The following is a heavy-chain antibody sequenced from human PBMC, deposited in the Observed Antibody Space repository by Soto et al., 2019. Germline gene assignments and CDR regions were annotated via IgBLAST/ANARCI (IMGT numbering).Heavy chain of an antibody. D-gene: IGHD2-2*01. V-gene: IGHV1-18*04. CDR2: ISSYNGNT. J-gene: IGHJ5*02. Sequence: ASVKVSCKASGYTFTSYGISWVRQAPGQGLEWMGWISSYNGNTNYAQKVQGRVTMTTDKSTSTTYMELRSLRSDDTAVYYCARGPRYCSTTSCFSGVTWFDPWGQGTLVTVSS. CDR3: ARGPRYCSTTSCFSGVTWFDP. CDR1: GYTFTSYG.